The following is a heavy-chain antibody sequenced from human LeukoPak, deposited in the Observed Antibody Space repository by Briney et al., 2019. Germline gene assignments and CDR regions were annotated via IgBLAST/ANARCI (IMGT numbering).Heavy chain of an antibody. CDR2: IIPIFGTA. CDR1: GGTFSSYA. J-gene: IGHJ4*02. Sequence: GASVKVSCKASGGTFSSYAISWVRQAPGQGLEWMGGIIPIFGTANYAQKFQGRVTITADESTSTAYMELSSLRSEDTAVYYCASTASVQPPFFDYWGQGTLVTGSS. CDR3: ASTASVQPPFFDY. V-gene: IGHV1-69*01. D-gene: IGHD4-17*01.